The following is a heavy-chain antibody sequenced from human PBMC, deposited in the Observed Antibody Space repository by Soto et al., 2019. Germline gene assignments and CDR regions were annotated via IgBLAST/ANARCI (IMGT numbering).Heavy chain of an antibody. CDR2: ISYDGSNK. V-gene: IGHV3-30*18. Sequence: SLRLSCAASGFTFRSYWMHWVRQAPGKGLVWVAVISYDGSNKYYADSVKGRFTISRDNSKNTLYLQMNSLRAEDTAVYYCAKQRQQLDPWGQGTLVTVSS. CDR3: AKQRQQLDP. D-gene: IGHD6-13*01. CDR1: GFTFRSYW. J-gene: IGHJ5*02.